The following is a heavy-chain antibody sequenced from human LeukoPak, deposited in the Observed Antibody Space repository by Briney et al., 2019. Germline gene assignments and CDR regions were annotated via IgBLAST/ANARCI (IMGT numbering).Heavy chain of an antibody. D-gene: IGHD3-10*01. CDR3: ARVGREGYYFDY. Sequence: GGSLRLSCAASGFTFDDYGMSWVRQAPEKGLEWVSGINWNGGSTGYADSVKGRFTISRDNAKNSLYLQMNSLRAEDTALYYCARVGREGYYFDYWGQGTLVTVSS. CDR2: INWNGGST. V-gene: IGHV3-20*04. CDR1: GFTFDDYG. J-gene: IGHJ4*02.